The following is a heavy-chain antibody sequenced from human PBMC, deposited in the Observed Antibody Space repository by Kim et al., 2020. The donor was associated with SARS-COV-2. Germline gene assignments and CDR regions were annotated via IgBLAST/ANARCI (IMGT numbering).Heavy chain of an antibody. CDR2: ISSSSSYI. CDR3: ARGGGYSYGPGRG. J-gene: IGHJ4*02. V-gene: IGHV3-21*01. CDR1: GFTFSSYS. Sequence: GGSLRLSCAASGFTFSSYSMNWVRQAPGKGLEWVSSISSSSSYIYYADSVKGRFTISRDNAKNSLYLQMNSLRAEDTAVYYCARGGGYSYGPGRGWGQGTLVTVSS. D-gene: IGHD5-18*01.